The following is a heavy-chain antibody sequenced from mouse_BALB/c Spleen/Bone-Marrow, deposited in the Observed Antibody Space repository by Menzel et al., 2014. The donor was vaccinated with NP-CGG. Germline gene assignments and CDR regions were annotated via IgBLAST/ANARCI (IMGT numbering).Heavy chain of an antibody. J-gene: IGHJ2*01. CDR3: ARSRFPDYGTSPFDY. Sequence: EVMLVESGGGLVQPGGSRKLSCAPSGFNFQTFGMHWVRQAPEKGLEWVAYISRGSSTIYYGDTVRGRFTISRDNPKKTLFLQMTSLRSEDTAMYFCARSRFPDYGTSPFDYWGQGTPLTVPS. D-gene: IGHD1-1*01. CDR2: ISRGSSTI. CDR1: GFNFQTFG. V-gene: IGHV5-17*02.